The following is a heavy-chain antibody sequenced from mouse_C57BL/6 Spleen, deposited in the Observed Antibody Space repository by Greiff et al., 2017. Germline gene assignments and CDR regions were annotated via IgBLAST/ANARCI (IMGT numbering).Heavy chain of an antibody. CDR3: TTLDSSGPAWFAY. CDR2: IDPENGDT. CDR1: GFNIKDDY. V-gene: IGHV14-4*01. J-gene: IGHJ3*01. D-gene: IGHD3-2*02. Sequence: VQLQQSGAELVRPGASVKLSCTASGFNIKDDYMHWVKQRPEQGLEWIGCIDPENGDTEYASKFQGKATITADTSSNTAYLQLSSLTSEDTAVYYCTTLDSSGPAWFAYWGQGTLVTVSA.